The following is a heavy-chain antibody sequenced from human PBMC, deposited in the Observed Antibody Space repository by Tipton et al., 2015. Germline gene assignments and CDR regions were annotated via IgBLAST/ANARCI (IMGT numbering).Heavy chain of an antibody. V-gene: IGHV4-61*01. CDR3: VRDAVVTHYYYYGMDV. CDR1: GGSVRSGTSY. Sequence: TLSLTCSVSGGSVRSGTSYWSWIRQPPGKGLEWIGYIYYSGSTNYNPSLKSRVTISVDTSKNRFSLKLSSVTAADTAVYYCVRDAVVTHYYYYGMDVWGQGTTVTVSS. D-gene: IGHD4-23*01. J-gene: IGHJ6*02. CDR2: IYYSGST.